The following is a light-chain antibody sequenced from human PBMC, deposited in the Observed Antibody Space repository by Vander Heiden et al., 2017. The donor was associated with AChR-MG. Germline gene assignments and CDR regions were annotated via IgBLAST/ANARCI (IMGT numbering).Light chain of an antibody. Sequence: DIVMTQSPDSLAVSLGERATINCKSSQSVLYSSNNKNYLAWYQQKPGQPPKLLIYWASTRESGVPDRFSGSGSGTDFTLTISSLQAEDVAVYYCQQCYSNRWTFGPGTKVEIK. CDR2: WAS. CDR3: QQCYSNRWT. CDR1: QSVLYSSNNKNY. J-gene: IGKJ1*01. V-gene: IGKV4-1*01.